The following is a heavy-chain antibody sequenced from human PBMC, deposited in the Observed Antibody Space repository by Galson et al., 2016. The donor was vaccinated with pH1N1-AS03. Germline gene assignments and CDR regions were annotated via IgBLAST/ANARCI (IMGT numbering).Heavy chain of an antibody. D-gene: IGHD6-13*01. CDR3: TRGGYSSTWYWVY. CDR2: INQDGSAV. Sequence: SLRLSCAASGFSFSSYWMTWVRLTPGKGLEWVANINQDGSAVHYVDSVKGRFTISRDNAKNSLSLQMNSLRDEDTAVYYCTRGGYSSTWYWVYWGQGTLFTVSS. J-gene: IGHJ4*02. V-gene: IGHV3-7*03. CDR1: GFSFSSYW.